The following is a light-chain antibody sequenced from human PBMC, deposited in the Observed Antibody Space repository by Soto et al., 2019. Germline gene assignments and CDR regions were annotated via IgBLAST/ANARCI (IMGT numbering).Light chain of an antibody. CDR1: SSDVGNYNS. V-gene: IGLV2-8*01. Sequence: QSALTQPSSASGSPGQSVTISCTGTSSDVGNYNSVSWYQQHPGKAPKLMIFDVSRRPSGVPHRFSGSKSGNTASLTVSGLQPEDEADYYCCSYSNSNDLVFGGGTKVTVL. J-gene: IGLJ3*02. CDR2: DVS. CDR3: CSYSNSNDLV.